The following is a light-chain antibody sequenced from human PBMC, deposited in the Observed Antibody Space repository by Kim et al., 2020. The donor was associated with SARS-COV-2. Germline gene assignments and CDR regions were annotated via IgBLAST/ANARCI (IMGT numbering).Light chain of an antibody. J-gene: IGKJ1*01. Sequence: SPGERAALSGRASQSVSSNLAWYQQKPGQAPRLLIYGASTRATGIPARFSGSGSGTECTLTISSLQSEDFAVYYCQQYNNWPLWTFGQGTKVDIK. CDR3: QQYNNWPLWT. CDR2: GAS. V-gene: IGKV3-15*01. CDR1: QSVSSN.